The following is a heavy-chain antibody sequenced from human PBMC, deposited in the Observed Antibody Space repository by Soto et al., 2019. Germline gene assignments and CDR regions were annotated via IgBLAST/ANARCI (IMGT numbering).Heavy chain of an antibody. CDR1: GETVIGHD. V-gene: IGHV4-59*02. CDR2: MHYTGFS. D-gene: IGHD6-13*01. J-gene: IGHJ4*02. Sequence: LEPQSLTRSVLGETVIGHDASWIRQPPEKGQEWIGYMHYTGFSHYNPSLNSRLTISVDRSKNQFTLQLTSVTVEDTAVDDCATSYGNAWYTYWGQGTQVAVAS. CDR3: ATSYGNAWYTY.